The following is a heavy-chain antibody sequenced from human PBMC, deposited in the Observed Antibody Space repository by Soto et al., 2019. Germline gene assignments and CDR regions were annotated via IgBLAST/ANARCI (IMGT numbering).Heavy chain of an antibody. CDR2: IYWDDDK. D-gene: IGHD2-21*02. V-gene: IGHV2-5*02. CDR1: GFSLSTSGVG. J-gene: IGHJ6*02. Sequence: QITLKESGPPLVKPTQTLTLTCTFSGFSLSTSGVGVGWIRQPPGKALEWLALIYWDDDKRYSPSLRSRLTINKDTSKNQVVLTMTTIDPVDTATYYCIQSRCGGDCLQSYASHYYYGMDVWGQGTTVTVSS. CDR3: IQSRCGGDCLQSYASHYYYGMDV.